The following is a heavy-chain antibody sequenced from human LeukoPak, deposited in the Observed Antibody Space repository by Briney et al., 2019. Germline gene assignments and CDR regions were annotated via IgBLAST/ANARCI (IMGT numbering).Heavy chain of an antibody. CDR2: INPDGTTT. D-gene: IGHD1/OR15-1a*01. CDR1: GFTYSNYW. V-gene: IGHV3-74*01. Sequence: GGSLRLSCVGSGFTYSNYWMHSVRQAPGKGPVWVSRINPDGTTTDYADSVKGRFTISRDKAKNLLYLQMNGLRVDDSAVYYCEKVLGWNTSDRWGQENLVTVSS. J-gene: IGHJ5*02. CDR3: EKVLGWNTSDR.